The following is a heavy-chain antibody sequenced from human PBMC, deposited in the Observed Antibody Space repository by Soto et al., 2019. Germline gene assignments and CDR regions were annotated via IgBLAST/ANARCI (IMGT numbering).Heavy chain of an antibody. CDR2: IKSKKDGGAT. J-gene: IGHJ1*01. CDR3: TTDYYDATGYYGYFQY. CDR1: GFTFNNAW. D-gene: IGHD3-22*01. Sequence: EVQLVESGGGLVEPGGSLRLSCAASGFTFNNAWMSWVRQAPGKGLEWVGRIKSKKDGGATDFAAPVKGRFAISRDDSKNTLYLQMNSLKTEDTDVYFCTTDYYDATGYYGYFQYWGQGTLLTVSS. V-gene: IGHV3-15*01.